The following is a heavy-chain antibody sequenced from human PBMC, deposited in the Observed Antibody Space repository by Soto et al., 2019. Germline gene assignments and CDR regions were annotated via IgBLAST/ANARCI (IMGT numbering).Heavy chain of an antibody. CDR1: GYTFSSFD. J-gene: IGHJ4*02. CDR2: ISGSGGGT. V-gene: IGHV3-23*01. CDR3: AHRTGFDY. Sequence: EVQLWESGGGLVQPGGSLRLSCAVSGYTFSSFDMSWVRQAPGKGLEGVSTISGSGGGTNYADSVKGRFTISRDISTYTVYLQMNSLRAEDTAVYYCAHRTGFDYWGQGARVTVSS.